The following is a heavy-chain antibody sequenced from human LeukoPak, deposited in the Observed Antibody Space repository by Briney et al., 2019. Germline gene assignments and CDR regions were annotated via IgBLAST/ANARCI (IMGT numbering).Heavy chain of an antibody. CDR1: GGTFSSYA. J-gene: IGHJ4*02. D-gene: IGHD6-13*01. V-gene: IGHV1-18*01. CDR2: ISAYNGNT. CDR3: ARESIAAVPDY. Sequence: ASVKVSCKASGGTFSSYAISWVRQAPGQGLEWMGWISAYNGNTNYAQKLQGRVTMTTDTSTSTAYMELRSLRSDDTAVYYCARESIAAVPDYWGQGTLVTVSS.